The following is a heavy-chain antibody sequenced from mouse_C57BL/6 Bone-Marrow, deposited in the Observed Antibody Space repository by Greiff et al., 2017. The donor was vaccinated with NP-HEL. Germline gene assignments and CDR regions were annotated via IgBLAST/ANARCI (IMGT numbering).Heavy chain of an antibody. CDR3: ARENYGWYFDV. J-gene: IGHJ1*03. Sequence: VQLQQSGPELVKPGASVKISCKASGYTFTDYYMNWVKQSHGKSLEWIGDINPNNGGTSYNQKFKGKATLTVDKSSSTAYMEIRSLTSEDSAVYYCARENYGWYFDVWGTGTTVTVSS. D-gene: IGHD1-1*01. V-gene: IGHV1-26*01. CDR2: INPNNGGT. CDR1: GYTFTDYY.